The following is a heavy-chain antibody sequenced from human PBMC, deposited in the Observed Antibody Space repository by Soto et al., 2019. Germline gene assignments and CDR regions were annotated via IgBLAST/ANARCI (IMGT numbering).Heavy chain of an antibody. Sequence: GGSLRLSCAASGFTFSSYSMHWVRQAPGKGLEWVSSIGTRSDIYYADSVKGRFTISRDNAKNSLSLQMNSMTAEDTAVYYCAREETAWPLAYGLDVWGQGTTVTVSS. V-gene: IGHV3-21*01. CDR2: IGTRSDI. J-gene: IGHJ6*02. CDR3: AREETAWPLAYGLDV. D-gene: IGHD2-21*02. CDR1: GFTFSSYS.